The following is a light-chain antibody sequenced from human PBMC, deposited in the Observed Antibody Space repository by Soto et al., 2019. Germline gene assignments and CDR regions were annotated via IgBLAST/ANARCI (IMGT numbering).Light chain of an antibody. CDR3: SSYTSSSTPVV. CDR2: GVT. J-gene: IGLJ2*01. CDR1: GSDIGAYNF. Sequence: QSALAQPPSASGSPGQSVTISCTGSGSDIGAYNFVSWYQQHPGKAPKLMIFGVTERPSGVPDRFSGSKSGNTASLTISGLQAEDEADYYCSSYTSSSTPVVFGGGTKLTVL. V-gene: IGLV2-8*01.